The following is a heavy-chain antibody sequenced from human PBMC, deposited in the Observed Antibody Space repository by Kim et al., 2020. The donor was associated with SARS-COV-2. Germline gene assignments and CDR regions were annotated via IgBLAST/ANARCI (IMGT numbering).Heavy chain of an antibody. J-gene: IGHJ4*01. D-gene: IGHD6-19*01. CDR3: ARDWAVAAAFDF. CDR1: GYIYINYG. CDR2: INAHKNDR. Sequence: ASVKVSCKTSGYIYINYGIVWVRQAPGQGLEWMGWINAHKNDRNYAEKFQDRLTLTADTSTKTTYMELTNLTSGDTGIYFCARDWAVAAAFDFWGQGTHLPVSS. V-gene: IGHV1-18*01.